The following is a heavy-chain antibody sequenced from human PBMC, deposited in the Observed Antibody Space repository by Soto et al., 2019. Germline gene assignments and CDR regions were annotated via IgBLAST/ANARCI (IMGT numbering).Heavy chain of an antibody. CDR2: ISVSGGST. D-gene: IGHD3-16*01. CDR1: GLTFSSYA. J-gene: IGHJ4*02. V-gene: IGHV3-23*01. Sequence: EVQLLESGGGLVQPGGSLRLSCAASGLTFSSYAMSWVRQAPGKGLAWVSGISVSGGSTYYADSVKGRFTISRDNSKNTLYLQMNSLRAEDTAVYYCASNTRYDPPDYWGQGTLVTVSS. CDR3: ASNTRYDPPDY.